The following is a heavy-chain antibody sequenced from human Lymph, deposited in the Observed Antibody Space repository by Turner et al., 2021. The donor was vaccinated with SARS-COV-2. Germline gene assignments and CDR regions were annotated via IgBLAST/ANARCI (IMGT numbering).Heavy chain of an antibody. V-gene: IGHV1-18*04. Sequence: QVQLVQSGAEVKKPGASVKVSCKAPGYTFTSSGISWVRQAPGQGLEWMGWISAYNGYTNYAQKLQGRVTMTTDTSTSTAYMELRSLRSDDTAVYYCAREGYCSTTSCYRGQYYYYGMDVWGQGTTVTVSS. CDR2: ISAYNGYT. CDR3: AREGYCSTTSCYRGQYYYYGMDV. J-gene: IGHJ6*02. CDR1: GYTFTSSG. D-gene: IGHD2-2*02.